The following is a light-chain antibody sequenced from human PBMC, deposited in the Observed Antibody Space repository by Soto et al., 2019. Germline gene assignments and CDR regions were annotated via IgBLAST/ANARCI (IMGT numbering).Light chain of an antibody. J-gene: IGKJ4*01. CDR3: QQRPSWPGT. Sequence: EIVLTQSPATLSLSPGERATLSCRASQSISSHLAWYQQKPGQAPRLLMYDVSNRATDIPARFSGSGSGTDFTLTISSLEPEDFAVYYCQQRPSWPGTFGRGTKVEIK. V-gene: IGKV3-11*01. CDR2: DVS. CDR1: QSISSH.